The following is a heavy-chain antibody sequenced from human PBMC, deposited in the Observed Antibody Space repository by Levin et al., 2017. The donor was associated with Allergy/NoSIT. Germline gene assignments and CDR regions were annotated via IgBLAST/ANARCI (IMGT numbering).Heavy chain of an antibody. CDR2: ISPNSNYI. V-gene: IGHV3-21*01. Sequence: GGSLRLSCAASGFTFSDYSMNWVRQAPGKGLEWVSSISPNSNYIYYADSLKGRFTISRDNAKGSVFLQMNSLRAEATALYYCARSGSPDCWGQGTLVTVSS. CDR1: GFTFSDYS. J-gene: IGHJ4*02. CDR3: ARSGSPDC. D-gene: IGHD3-22*01.